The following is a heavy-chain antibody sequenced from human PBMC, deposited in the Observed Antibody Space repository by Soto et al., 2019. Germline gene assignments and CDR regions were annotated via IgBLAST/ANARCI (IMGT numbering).Heavy chain of an antibody. D-gene: IGHD3-9*01. V-gene: IGHV5-51*01. CDR2: IYHGDSDT. CDR3: ARLELTGLDN. Sequence: GESLKISCKGAGYTVATHCIALVRQMPGKGLEWMGIIYHGDSDTRYSTSFQGQVTISADKSFSTAYLQWSSLEASDTAIYFCARLELTGLDNWGQGTPVTVSS. CDR1: GYTVATHC. J-gene: IGHJ4*02.